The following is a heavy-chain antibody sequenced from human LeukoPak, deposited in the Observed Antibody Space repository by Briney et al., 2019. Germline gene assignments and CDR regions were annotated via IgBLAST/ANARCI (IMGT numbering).Heavy chain of an antibody. Sequence: GASVKVSCKVSGYTLTESSMHWVRQAPGKWLEWMGGFDPEDGETIYAQKFQGRVTMTEDTSTDTAYMELSSLRSEDTAVYYCATVWNLSWFDPWGQGTLVTVSS. CDR1: GYTLTESS. CDR2: FDPEDGET. D-gene: IGHD3-3*01. J-gene: IGHJ5*02. V-gene: IGHV1-24*01. CDR3: ATVWNLSWFDP.